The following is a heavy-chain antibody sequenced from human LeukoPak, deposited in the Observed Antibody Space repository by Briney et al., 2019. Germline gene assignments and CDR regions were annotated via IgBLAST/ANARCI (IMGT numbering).Heavy chain of an antibody. CDR1: GFTFTSSA. V-gene: IGHV1-58*02. D-gene: IGHD2-15*01. J-gene: IGHJ5*02. CDR2: IVVGSGNT. Sequence: ASVKVSCKASGFTFTSSAMQWVRQARGQRLEWIGWIVVGSGNTNYAQKFQERVTITRDMSTSTAYMELSSLRSEDTAVYYCAADRAVVAAKTTVTGSDPWGQGTLVTVSS. CDR3: AADRAVVAAKTTVTGSDP.